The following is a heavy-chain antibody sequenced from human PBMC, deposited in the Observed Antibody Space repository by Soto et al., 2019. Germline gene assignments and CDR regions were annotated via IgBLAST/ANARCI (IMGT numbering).Heavy chain of an antibody. CDR2: ISAYNGNT. J-gene: IGHJ4*02. Sequence: QVQLVQSGAEVKKPGASVKVSCKASGYTFTSYGISWVRQAPGQGLEWMGWISAYNGNTNYAQKLQGRVTMTTETSTSTSYMELRRLIFDDTAVYYCARDLGYCSSTSCSPFDYWGQGTLVTVSS. CDR3: ARDLGYCSSTSCSPFDY. D-gene: IGHD2-2*01. V-gene: IGHV1-18*01. CDR1: GYTFTSYG.